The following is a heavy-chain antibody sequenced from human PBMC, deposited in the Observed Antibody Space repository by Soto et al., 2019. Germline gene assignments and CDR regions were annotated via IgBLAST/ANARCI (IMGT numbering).Heavy chain of an antibody. CDR3: ARAWGYDSRRTFDY. D-gene: IGHD3-22*01. V-gene: IGHV1-18*01. Sequence: ASVKVCCKDSGYTFTSYGISWVRQANGQGLEWMGWISAYNGNTNYAQKLQGRVTMTTDTSTSTAYMELRSLRSDDTAVYYCARAWGYDSRRTFDYWGQGTLVTVSS. J-gene: IGHJ4*02. CDR2: ISAYNGNT. CDR1: GYTFTSYG.